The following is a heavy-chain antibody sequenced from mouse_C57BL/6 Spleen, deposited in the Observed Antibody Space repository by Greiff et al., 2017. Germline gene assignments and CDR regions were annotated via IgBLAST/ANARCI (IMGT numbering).Heavy chain of an antibody. D-gene: IGHD2-4*01. Sequence: QVQLKQSGPELVKPGASVKISCKASGYAFSSSWMNWVKQRPGKGLEWIGRIYPGDGDTNYNGKFKGKATLTADKSSSTAYMQLSSLTSEDSAVYFCARLERDYLGGFAYWGQGTLVTVSA. CDR1: GYAFSSSW. CDR3: ARLERDYLGGFAY. CDR2: IYPGDGDT. V-gene: IGHV1-82*01. J-gene: IGHJ3*01.